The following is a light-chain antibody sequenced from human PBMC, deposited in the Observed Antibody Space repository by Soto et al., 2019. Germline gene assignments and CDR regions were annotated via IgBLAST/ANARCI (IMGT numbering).Light chain of an antibody. J-gene: IGKJ5*01. V-gene: IGKV3-11*01. CDR2: DAS. CDR1: RSISSN. CDR3: QQRRNLIT. Sequence: EMVMTQSPATLSVSPGERVTLSCRASRSISSNLAWYQQKPGQAPRLLIYDASNRATGIPARFSGSGSGTDFTLTISSLEPEDFAIYYCQQRRNLITFGQGTRLEIK.